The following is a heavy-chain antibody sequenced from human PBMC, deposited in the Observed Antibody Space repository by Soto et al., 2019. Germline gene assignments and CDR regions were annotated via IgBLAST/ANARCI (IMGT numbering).Heavy chain of an antibody. V-gene: IGHV3-23*01. J-gene: IGHJ4*01. Sequence: HPGGSLRLSCTVSGFSLRSYTMHWVRQTPEKGLEWLSSISINGANIRYAAPVEGRFTISRDDSESTLSLQMNNLKVEDTAVYYCVIDVSNDVYPYDYWGHGTLVTVSS. CDR3: VIDVSNDVYPYDY. CDR1: GFSLRSYT. D-gene: IGHD2-8*01. CDR2: ISINGANI.